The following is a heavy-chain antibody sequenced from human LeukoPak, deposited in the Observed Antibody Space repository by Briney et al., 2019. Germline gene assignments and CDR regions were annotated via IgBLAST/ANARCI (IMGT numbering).Heavy chain of an antibody. CDR3: ASNSFDYYGSGSYSVDY. Sequence: SETLSLTCTVSGGSISSYYWSWIRQPAGKGLEWIGRIYTSGSTYYNPSLKSRVTISVDTSKNQFSLKLSSVTAADTAVYYCASNSFDYYGSGSYSVDYWGQGTLVTVSS. D-gene: IGHD3-10*01. J-gene: IGHJ4*02. CDR1: GGSISSYY. V-gene: IGHV4-4*07. CDR2: IYTSGST.